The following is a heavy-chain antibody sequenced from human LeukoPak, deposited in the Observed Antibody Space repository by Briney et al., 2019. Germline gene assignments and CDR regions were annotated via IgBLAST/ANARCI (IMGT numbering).Heavy chain of an antibody. J-gene: IGHJ4*02. D-gene: IGHD3-10*01. CDR3: ASCYGSGSFDY. CDR2: IYYSGST. CDR1: GGSISSSSYY. Sequence: SETLSLTCTVSGGSISSSSYYWGWIRQPPGKGLEWIGSIYYSGSTYYNPSLKSRVTISVDTSKNQFSLKLSSVTAADTAVYYCASCYGSGSFDYWGQGTLVTVSS. V-gene: IGHV4-39*01.